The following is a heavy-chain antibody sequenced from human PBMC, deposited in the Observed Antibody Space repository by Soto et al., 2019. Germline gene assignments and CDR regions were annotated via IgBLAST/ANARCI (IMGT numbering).Heavy chain of an antibody. CDR1: GYTFTSYG. V-gene: IGHV1-18*01. CDR3: ATSYGSGSRPFDS. J-gene: IGHJ4*02. D-gene: IGHD3-10*01. CDR2: ISGSNGNT. Sequence: ASVKVSCKASGYTFTSYGWVRQAPGQGLEWMGWISGSNGNTNYAQKLQGRVTIIADRSTNTTYMQLSSLRSEDTALYYCATSYGSGSRPFDSWGQGTPVTVSS.